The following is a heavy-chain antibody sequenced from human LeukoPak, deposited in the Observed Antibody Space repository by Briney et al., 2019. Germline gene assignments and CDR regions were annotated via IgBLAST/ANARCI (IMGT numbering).Heavy chain of an antibody. CDR3: ARVGGPGDSSGHYYPYYFDY. CDR2: IYYSGST. D-gene: IGHD3-22*01. CDR1: GGSFSGYY. Sequence: SETLSLTCAVYGGSFSGYYWSWIRQPPGKGLEWIGSIYYSGSTYYNPSLKSRVTISVATSKNQFSLKLSSVTAADTAVYYCARVGGPGDSSGHYYPYYFDYWGQETLVTVSS. J-gene: IGHJ4*02. V-gene: IGHV4-34*01.